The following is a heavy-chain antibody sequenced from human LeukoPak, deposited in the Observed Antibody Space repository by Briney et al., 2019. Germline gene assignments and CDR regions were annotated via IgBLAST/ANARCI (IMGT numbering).Heavy chain of an antibody. V-gene: IGHV3-23*01. CDR1: GFTFSSYG. CDR3: ARELREHGIFDI. D-gene: IGHD1-26*01. J-gene: IGHJ3*02. CDR2: ISGSGGST. Sequence: GGTLRLSRAASGFTFSSYGMSWVRQAPGKGLEWVSAISGSGGSTYYADSVKGRFTISRDNSKNTLYLQMNSLRAEDTAVYYCARELREHGIFDIWGQGTMVTVSS.